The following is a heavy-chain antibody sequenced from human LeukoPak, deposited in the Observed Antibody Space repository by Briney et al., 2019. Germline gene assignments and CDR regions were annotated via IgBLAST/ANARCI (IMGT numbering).Heavy chain of an antibody. CDR3: AKSRVLWFGELLSNFDY. J-gene: IGHJ4*02. CDR2: ISGSGVYT. Sequence: QSGGSLRLSCGASGFIFSKYAMSWVRQAPGKGLEWVSAISGSGVYTYYADSVKGRFTISRDNSKNMIYLQMNSLRAEDTAVYYSAKSRVLWFGELLSNFDYWGQGTLVTVSS. CDR1: GFIFSKYA. D-gene: IGHD3-10*01. V-gene: IGHV3-23*01.